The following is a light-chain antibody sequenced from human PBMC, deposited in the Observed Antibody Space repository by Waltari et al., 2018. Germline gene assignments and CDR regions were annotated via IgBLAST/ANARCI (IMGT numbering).Light chain of an antibody. J-gene: IGLJ2*01. CDR3: SSYTSSSTLL. V-gene: IGLV2-14*01. CDR1: NSNIGGYHF. CDR2: EVF. Sequence: QSALTQPAAVSGSPGQSITITCTGTNSNIGGYHFVPWYQQHPGKAPRLMIYEVFNRPSGVSNRFSGSKSGSTASLTISGLQAEDEADYYCSSYTSSSTLLFGGGTKLAVL.